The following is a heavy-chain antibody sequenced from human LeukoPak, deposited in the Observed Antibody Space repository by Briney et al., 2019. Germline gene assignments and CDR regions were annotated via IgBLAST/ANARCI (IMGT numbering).Heavy chain of an antibody. V-gene: IGHV1-18*01. CDR2: ISAYNGNT. J-gene: IGHJ5*02. D-gene: IGHD6-13*01. CDR1: GYTFTSYG. Sequence: ASVKVSCKASGYTFTSYGVSWVRQAPGQGLEWMGWISAYNGNTNYAQILQGRVTMTTDTSTSTAYMELRSPRSDDTAVYYCARVPTRQQLVRGNWFDPWGQGTLVTVSS. CDR3: ARVPTRQQLVRGNWFDP.